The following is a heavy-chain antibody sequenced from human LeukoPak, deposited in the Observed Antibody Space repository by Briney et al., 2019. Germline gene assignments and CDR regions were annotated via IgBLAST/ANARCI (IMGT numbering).Heavy chain of an antibody. D-gene: IGHD3-9*01. V-gene: IGHV2-70*11. CDR2: IDWDDDK. J-gene: IGHJ4*02. CDR1: GFSLSTRGMC. Sequence: SGPALVKPTQTLTLTCTFSGFSLSTRGMCVRWIRQPPGKALEWLSRIDWDDDKYYSTSLKTRLTISKDTSKNQVVLTMTNMDPVDTATYYCARVRTYYDILTGYYKPYYFDYWGQGTLVTVSS. CDR3: ARVRTYYDILTGYYKPYYFDY.